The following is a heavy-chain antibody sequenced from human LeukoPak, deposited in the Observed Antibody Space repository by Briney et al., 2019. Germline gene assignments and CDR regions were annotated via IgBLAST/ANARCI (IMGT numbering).Heavy chain of an antibody. D-gene: IGHD2-2*01. CDR1: GGTFSSYA. CDR3: ARVCCSSTSYPEYYFDY. CDR2: IIPIFGTA. V-gene: IGHV1-69*13. J-gene: IGHJ4*02. Sequence: ASVKVSCKASGGTFSSYAISWVRQAPGQGLEWMGGIIPIFGTANYAQKFQGRVTITADESTSTAYMELSSLRSEDTAVYYCARVCCSSTSYPEYYFDYWGQGTLVTVSS.